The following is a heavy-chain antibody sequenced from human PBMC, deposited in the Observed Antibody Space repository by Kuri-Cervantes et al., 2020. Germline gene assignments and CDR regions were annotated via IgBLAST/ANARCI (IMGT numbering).Heavy chain of an antibody. CDR1: GYTFTDYY. D-gene: IGHD6-19*01. J-gene: IGHJ4*02. V-gene: IGHV1-69*05. CDR3: ARDYLGIAVMDY. CDR2: IIPIFGTA. Sequence: SVKVSCKASGYTFTDYYMHWVRQAPGQGLEWMGGIIPIFGTANYAQKFQGRVTITTDESTSTAYMELSSLRSEDTAVYYCARDYLGIAVMDYWGQGTLVTVSS.